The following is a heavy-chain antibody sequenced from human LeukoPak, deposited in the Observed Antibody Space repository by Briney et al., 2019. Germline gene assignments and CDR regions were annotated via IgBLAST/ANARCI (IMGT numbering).Heavy chain of an antibody. CDR3: ATYFYGEYGSYYFDY. CDR2: IYHSGTT. J-gene: IGHJ4*02. D-gene: IGHD4-17*01. CDR1: GAFITNSHW. V-gene: IGHV4-4*02. Sequence: SETLSLTCAVSGAFITNSHWWSWARQPPGKGLEWIGEIYHSGTTNYNPSLQSRVTMSVDKSKSQFSLKLSSVTAADTAVYYCATYFYGEYGSYYFDYWGQGTLVTVSS.